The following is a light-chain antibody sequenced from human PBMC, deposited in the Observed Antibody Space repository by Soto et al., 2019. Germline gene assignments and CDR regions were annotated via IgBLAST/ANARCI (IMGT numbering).Light chain of an antibody. CDR3: QQYYSTPRT. V-gene: IGKV4-1*01. J-gene: IGKJ1*01. CDR1: QSVLYSSNNKNY. Sequence: DIVMTQSPDSLAVSLGERATINCKSSQSVLYSSNNKNYLAWYQQKPGQPPKLLIYWASTRESGVPDRFSGSGSGTDFTLTIRSLQVEDVAVYYCQQYYSTPRTFGQGTKVEIK. CDR2: WAS.